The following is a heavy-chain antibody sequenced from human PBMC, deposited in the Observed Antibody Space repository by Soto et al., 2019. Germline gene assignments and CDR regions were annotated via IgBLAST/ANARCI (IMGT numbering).Heavy chain of an antibody. CDR2: LSSSSSYI. V-gene: IGHV3-21*01. CDR1: GLTFSSYS. Sequence: GGSLRLSCAASGLTFSSYSMNSVRQAPGKGLGWVSSLSSSSSYIYYADSVKGRFTISRDNAKNSLYLQMNILRADDAAVYYCARGYRAVAATVILCSHYYYGMDVCGPVTTVTVFS. J-gene: IGHJ6*02. CDR3: ARGYRAVAATVILCSHYYYGMDV. D-gene: IGHD6-19*01.